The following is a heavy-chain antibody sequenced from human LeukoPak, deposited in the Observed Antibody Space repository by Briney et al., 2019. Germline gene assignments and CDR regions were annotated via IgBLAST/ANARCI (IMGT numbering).Heavy chain of an antibody. CDR2: IWYDGSNK. D-gene: IGHD6-13*01. Sequence: PGGSLRLSCAASGFTFSSYGMHWVRQAPGKGLEWVAVIWYDGSNKYYADSVKGRFTISRDNSKNTLYLQVNSLRAEDTAVYYCAKDGSSWYYYYYYYMDVWGKGTTVTVSS. CDR3: AKDGSSWYYYYYYYMDV. J-gene: IGHJ6*03. V-gene: IGHV3-33*06. CDR1: GFTFSSYG.